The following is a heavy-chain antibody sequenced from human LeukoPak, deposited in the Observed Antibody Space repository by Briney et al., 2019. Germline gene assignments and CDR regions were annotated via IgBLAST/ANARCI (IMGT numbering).Heavy chain of an antibody. CDR2: ISDSGGIT. V-gene: IGHV3-23*01. D-gene: IGHD2-15*01. Sequence: LPGGSLRLSCAASGFTFSSYAMSWVRQAPGKGLEWVSVISDSGGITFYGDSVKGRFTISRDNSKKTLYLQMNSLRAEDTALYFCAYCSGSTCSSEAFEIWGQGTLVTVSS. CDR3: AYCSGSTCSSEAFEI. J-gene: IGHJ3*02. CDR1: GFTFSSYA.